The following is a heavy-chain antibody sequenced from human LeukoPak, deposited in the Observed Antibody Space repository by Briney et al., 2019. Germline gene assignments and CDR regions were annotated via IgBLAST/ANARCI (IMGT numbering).Heavy chain of an antibody. D-gene: IGHD2-2*01. J-gene: IGHJ4*02. CDR3: ARGYCSSTSCYVGYFDY. CDR1: GYTFTSYD. CDR2: IIPIFGTA. V-gene: IGHV1-69*05. Sequence: SVKVSCKASGYTFTSYDISWVRQAPGQGLEWMGRIIPIFGTANYAQKFQGRVTITTDESTSTAYMELSSLRSEDTAVYYCARGYCSSTSCYVGYFDYWGQGTLVTVSS.